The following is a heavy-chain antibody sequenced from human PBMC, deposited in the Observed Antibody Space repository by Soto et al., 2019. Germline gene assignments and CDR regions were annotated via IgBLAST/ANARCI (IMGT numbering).Heavy chain of an antibody. Sequence: ASVKVACKASGYTFTSYCISWVRQAPGQGLEWMGWISAYNGNTNYAQKLQGRVTMTTDTSTSTAYMELRSLRSDDTAVYYCARVTVPAATGGYYYYYYGMDVWGQGTTVTVSS. V-gene: IGHV1-18*04. D-gene: IGHD2-2*01. CDR2: ISAYNGNT. CDR1: GYTFTSYC. CDR3: ARVTVPAATGGYYYYYYGMDV. J-gene: IGHJ6*02.